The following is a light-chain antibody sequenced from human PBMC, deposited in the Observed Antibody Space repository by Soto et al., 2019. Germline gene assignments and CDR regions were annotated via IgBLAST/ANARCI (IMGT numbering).Light chain of an antibody. Sequence: EIVMTHSPATLSVSPGERATLSCRASQSVSSNLAWYQQKPGQAPRLLIYGASTRATGIPARFSGSGSGTDFTLTISSLQSEDFAVYYCQQYNNWPPMYTFGQGAKLEIK. CDR3: QQYNNWPPMYT. CDR1: QSVSSN. V-gene: IGKV3-15*01. J-gene: IGKJ2*01. CDR2: GAS.